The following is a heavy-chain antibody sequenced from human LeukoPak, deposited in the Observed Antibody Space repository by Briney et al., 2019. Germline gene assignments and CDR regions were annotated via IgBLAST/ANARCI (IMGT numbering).Heavy chain of an antibody. CDR3: TTDDSAVGRGEIDY. CDR2: IKNKTSSEQK. V-gene: IGHV3-15*01. Sequence: GGSLILSCAASGFTFSSAWLTWFRQAPGKGLEWVGGIKNKTSSEQKDYAAPVKGRFTLSREDSQNTSSLQMTSMQTADTAVYYSTTDDSAVGRGEIDYWGQGTLVTVSS. CDR1: GFTFSSAW. D-gene: IGHD6-13*01. J-gene: IGHJ4*02.